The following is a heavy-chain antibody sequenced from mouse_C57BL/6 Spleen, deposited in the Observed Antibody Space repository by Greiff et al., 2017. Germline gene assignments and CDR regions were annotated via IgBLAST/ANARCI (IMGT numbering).Heavy chain of an antibody. CDR2: INPNNGGT. CDR3: ARRDSSGLAY. CDR1: GYTFTDYN. D-gene: IGHD3-2*01. J-gene: IGHJ3*01. Sequence: EVQLQQSGPELVKPGASVKIPCKASGYTFTDYNMDWVKQSPGKSLEWIGDINPNNGGTIYNQKFKGKATLTVDKSSSTAYMELRSLTSEDTAVYYCARRDSSGLAYWGQGTLVTVSA. V-gene: IGHV1-18*01.